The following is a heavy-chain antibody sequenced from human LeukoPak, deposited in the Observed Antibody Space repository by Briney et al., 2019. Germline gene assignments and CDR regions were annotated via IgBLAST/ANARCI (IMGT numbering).Heavy chain of an antibody. Sequence: GGSLRDSRASTVFTLGSYGMHWVRPAPGKGLEWVAVISYDGRNKYYTDSVKGRFTISRDDSKNTLFLQMNSLRPEDTAVYYCAKGGVATVDYFDYWGQGILVTVSS. CDR1: VFTLGSYG. CDR2: ISYDGRNK. D-gene: IGHD5-12*01. J-gene: IGHJ4*02. CDR3: AKGGVATVDYFDY. V-gene: IGHV3-30*18.